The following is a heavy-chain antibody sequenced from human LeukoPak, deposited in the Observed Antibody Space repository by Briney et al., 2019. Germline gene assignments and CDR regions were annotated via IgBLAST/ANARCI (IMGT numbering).Heavy chain of an antibody. J-gene: IGHJ4*02. V-gene: IGHV4-39*07. Sequence: PSETLSLTCTVSGGSISSGSYYWGWIRQPPGKGLEWIGSISYSGSTYYSPSLKSRVTMSVDTSKNQFSLKLSSVTAADTAVYYCAALGDYERVGLDYWGQGTLVTVSS. CDR3: AALGDYERVGLDY. D-gene: IGHD4-17*01. CDR2: ISYSGST. CDR1: GGSISSGSYY.